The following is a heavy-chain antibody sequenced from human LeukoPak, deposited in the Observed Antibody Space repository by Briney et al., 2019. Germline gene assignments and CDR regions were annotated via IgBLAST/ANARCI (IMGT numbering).Heavy chain of an antibody. Sequence: SETLSLTCSVSGGSISSYYWSWIRQPTGKGLEWIGYIHYTGSTNYNPSLKSRVTMSLDTSKNQFSMELRSVTAADPAVYYCARWNYFDNSGYYSDWYFDLWGRGTLVTVSS. CDR3: ARWNYFDNSGYYSDWYFDL. D-gene: IGHD3-22*01. CDR1: GGSISSYY. CDR2: IHYTGST. V-gene: IGHV4-59*08. J-gene: IGHJ2*01.